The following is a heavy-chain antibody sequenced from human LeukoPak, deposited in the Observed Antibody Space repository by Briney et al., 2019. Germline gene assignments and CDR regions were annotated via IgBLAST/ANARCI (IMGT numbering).Heavy chain of an antibody. CDR1: GFTVSSHY. J-gene: IGHJ4*02. Sequence: GGSLRLSCAASGFTVSSHYMHWVRRAPGKGLVWVSRINNDGNSRSYAESVKGRFTISGDYAKNTLHLQMNSLRAEDTAVYYCAREVNSGSYYFDYWGRGTLVTVSS. CDR2: INNDGNSR. CDR3: AREVNSGSYYFDY. D-gene: IGHD1-26*01. V-gene: IGHV3-74*01.